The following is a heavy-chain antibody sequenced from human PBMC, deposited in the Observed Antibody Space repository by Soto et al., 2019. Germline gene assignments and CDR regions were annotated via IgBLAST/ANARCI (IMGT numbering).Heavy chain of an antibody. J-gene: IGHJ3*02. V-gene: IGHV3-48*02. CDR3: ARDIGDGDYLNALDI. CDR2: ICSGGTTI. D-gene: IGHD4-17*01. Sequence: EVQLVESGGGLVQPGGSLRLSCADSGFTFSSYSMNWVRQAPGKGLEWVSYICSGGTTIYYADSVKGRFTISRDNAKNSLYLQRNSLRDEDTAVYYCARDIGDGDYLNALDIWGQGRMVTVSS. CDR1: GFTFSSYS.